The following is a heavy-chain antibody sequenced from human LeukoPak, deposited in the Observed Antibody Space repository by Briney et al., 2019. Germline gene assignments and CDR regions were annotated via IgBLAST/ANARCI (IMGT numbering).Heavy chain of an antibody. Sequence: VASVKVSCKASGFTFTISAVQWVRQARGQRLEWIGWIVVGSGNTNYAQKFQERVTITRDMSTSTAYMELSSLRSEDTAVYYCAAVAPLDYYDSSGHDYWGQGTLVTVSS. CDR1: GFTFTISA. CDR3: AAVAPLDYYDSSGHDY. J-gene: IGHJ4*02. V-gene: IGHV1-58*01. D-gene: IGHD3-22*01. CDR2: IVVGSGNT.